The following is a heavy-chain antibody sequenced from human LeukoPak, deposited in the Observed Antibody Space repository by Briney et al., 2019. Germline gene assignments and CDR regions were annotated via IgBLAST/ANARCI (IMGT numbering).Heavy chain of an antibody. J-gene: IGHJ5*02. CDR2: VDPEDGET. CDR1: GYTFTDYY. D-gene: IGHD3-16*01. Sequence: ASVKISCKVSGYTFTDYYMHWVQQAPGKGLEWMGLVDPEDGETICAEKFQGRVTITADTSTDTAYMELSSLRSEDTSVYYCATEGAYNWFDPWGQGTLVTVSS. CDR3: ATEGAYNWFDP. V-gene: IGHV1-69-2*01.